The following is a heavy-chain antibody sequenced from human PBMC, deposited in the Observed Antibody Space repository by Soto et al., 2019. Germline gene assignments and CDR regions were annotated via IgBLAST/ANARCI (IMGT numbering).Heavy chain of an antibody. Sequence: AGVKVSCKTSGYIFNGYYMHWVRQAPGQGLEWMGVIDPSGVSTNYAQNFHGRLTMTRDTSASTLVMELSSLRSDDTAVYFCARHQSSVNSLFWKLWGQGALVTVSS. CDR2: IDPSGVST. CDR3: ARHQSSVNSLFWKL. D-gene: IGHD1-1*01. V-gene: IGHV1-46*02. CDR1: GYIFNGYY. J-gene: IGHJ1*01.